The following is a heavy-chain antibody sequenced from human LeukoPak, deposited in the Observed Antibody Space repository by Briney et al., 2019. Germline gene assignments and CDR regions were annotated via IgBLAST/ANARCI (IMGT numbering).Heavy chain of an antibody. CDR2: IKEDGSVK. CDR3: ARSVYWAFDT. D-gene: IGHD1-26*01. V-gene: IGHV3-7*01. CDR1: GFTFSSSW. Sequence: GGSLRLSCAASGFTFSSSWMTWVRQAPGKGLEWVANIKEDGSVKQYVDSMKGRFTISRDDAKNSLFLQMNSLGAEDTAVYYCARSVYWAFDTWGQGTMVTVSS. J-gene: IGHJ3*02.